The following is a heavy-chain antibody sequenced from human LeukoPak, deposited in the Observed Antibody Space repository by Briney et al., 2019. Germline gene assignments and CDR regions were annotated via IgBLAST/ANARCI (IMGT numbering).Heavy chain of an antibody. CDR3: ARDSIAVAGTDFAY. CDR2: IYSGGST. D-gene: IGHD6-19*01. V-gene: IGHV3-53*01. J-gene: IGHJ4*02. CDR1: GFTVSSNY. Sequence: PGGSLRLSCAASGFTVSSNYMSWVRQAPGKGLEWVSVIYSGGSTYYADSVKGRFTISRDNSKNTLYLQMNSLRAEDTAVYYCARDSIAVAGTDFAYWGQGTLVTVSS.